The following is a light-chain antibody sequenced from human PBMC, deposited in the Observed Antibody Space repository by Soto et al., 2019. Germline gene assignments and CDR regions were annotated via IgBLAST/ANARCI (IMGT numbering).Light chain of an antibody. Sequence: QSALTQPPSVSGAPGQRVTISCTGSSSNIGAGYDVHWYQQLPGTAPKLLIYGNSNRPSGVPDRFSGSKSGTSASLAITRLQAEDEADYYCQSYDSNLSGFYVFGTGTKLTVL. V-gene: IGLV1-40*01. CDR3: QSYDSNLSGFYV. CDR1: SSNIGAGYD. CDR2: GNS. J-gene: IGLJ1*01.